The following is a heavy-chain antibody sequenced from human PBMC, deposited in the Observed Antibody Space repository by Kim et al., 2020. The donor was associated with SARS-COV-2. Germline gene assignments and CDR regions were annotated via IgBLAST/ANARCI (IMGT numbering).Heavy chain of an antibody. CDR3: ARGVAADF. CDR1: GFTFSDHW. CDR2: IQHDGSQK. V-gene: IGHV3-7*01. Sequence: GGSLRLSCAVSGFTFSDHWMSWVRQAPGKGLEWVANIQHDGSQKYYVDSVKGRLTISRDNAKNSLFLQMNSLIAEDTAVYYCARGVAADFWGQGTLVTVS. D-gene: IGHD6-13*01. J-gene: IGHJ1*01.